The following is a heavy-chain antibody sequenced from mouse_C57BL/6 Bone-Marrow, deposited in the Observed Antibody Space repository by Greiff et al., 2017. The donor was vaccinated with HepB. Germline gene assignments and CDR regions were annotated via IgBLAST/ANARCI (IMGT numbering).Heavy chain of an antibody. Sequence: EVQLQQSGPELVKPGASVKIPCKASGYTFTDYNMDWVKQSHGKSLEWIGDINPNNGGTIYNQKFKGKATLTVDKSSSTAYMELRSLTSEDTAVYYCARDKGAGYFDVWGTGTTVTVSS. J-gene: IGHJ1*03. CDR1: GYTFTDYN. V-gene: IGHV1-18*01. CDR2: INPNNGGT. CDR3: ARDKGAGYFDV.